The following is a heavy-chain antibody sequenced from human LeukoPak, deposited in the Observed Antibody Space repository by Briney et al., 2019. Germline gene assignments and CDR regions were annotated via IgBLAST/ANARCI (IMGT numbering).Heavy chain of an antibody. Sequence: GGSLRLSCTGSGFTFNDYYMSWVRQAPGKGLEWLSFVSAGGYPIYYADSVRGRFTISRDTAKNSLYLQMNSLRVEDTAVYYCVMTAGPPTDHWGQGALVTVSS. J-gene: IGHJ4*01. CDR2: VSAGGYPI. CDR3: VMTAGPPTDH. V-gene: IGHV3-11*04. CDR1: GFTFNDYY.